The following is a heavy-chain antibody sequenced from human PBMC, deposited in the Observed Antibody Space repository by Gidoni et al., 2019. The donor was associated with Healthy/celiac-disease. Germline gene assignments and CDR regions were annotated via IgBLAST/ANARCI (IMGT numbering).Heavy chain of an antibody. J-gene: IGHJ4*02. Sequence: EVQLLEAGGGLVQPGGSLGLPCGASGFTFSSDAVSWVRQAPGKGMEWVSAISGSGCSTYYADSVKGRFTISRDNSKNTLYLQMNSLRAEDTAVYYCAKELYFDYWGQGTLVTVSS. CDR3: AKELYFDY. CDR2: ISGSGCST. CDR1: GFTFSSDA. V-gene: IGHV3-23*01.